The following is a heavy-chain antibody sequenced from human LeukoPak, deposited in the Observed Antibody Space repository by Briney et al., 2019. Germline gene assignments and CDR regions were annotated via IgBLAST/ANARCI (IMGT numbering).Heavy chain of an antibody. CDR2: IYYSGST. CDR1: GGSISSYY. D-gene: IGHD2-15*01. CDR3: ARVGYCSGGSCYSDYYYAMDV. Sequence: TSETLSLTCTVSGGSISSYYWSWIRQPPGKGLEWIGYIYYSGSTNYNPSLKSRVTISVDTSKNQFSLKLSSVTAADTAVYFCARVGYCSGGSCYSDYYYAMDVWGQGTTVTVSS. J-gene: IGHJ6*02. V-gene: IGHV4-59*01.